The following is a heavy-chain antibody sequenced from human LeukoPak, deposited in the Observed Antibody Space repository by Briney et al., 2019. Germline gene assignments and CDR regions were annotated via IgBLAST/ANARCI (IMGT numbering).Heavy chain of an antibody. CDR2: IRYDESRK. J-gene: IGHJ4*02. Sequence: GGSLRLSCAASGFTFDQYGMQWVHQAPGKGLEWVAFIRYDESRKYYADSVKGRFTISRDNSKNTVDLQMNSLRAEDSALYYCAKGYSGSYWAVDSWGQGTLVTVSS. CDR1: GFTFDQYG. D-gene: IGHD1-26*01. CDR3: AKGYSGSYWAVDS. V-gene: IGHV3-30*02.